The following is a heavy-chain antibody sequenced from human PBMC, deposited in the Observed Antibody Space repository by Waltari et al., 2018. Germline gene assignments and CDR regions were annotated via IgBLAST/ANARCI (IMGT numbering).Heavy chain of an antibody. CDR2: ISNDGINE. V-gene: IGHV3-30-3*01. D-gene: IGHD2-15*01. J-gene: IGHJ4*02. CDR3: TRGGTLVVSSCYF. CDR1: GFTFSSYT. Sequence: QVQLVESGGGVVQPGRSLRLSCAASGFTFSSYTMHWVRQAPGKGLEWVAVISNDGINEYYADSVKGRFTISRDNSKNTLSLQMNSLKTEDTAVYYCTRGGTLVVSSCYFWGQVTLVTVSS.